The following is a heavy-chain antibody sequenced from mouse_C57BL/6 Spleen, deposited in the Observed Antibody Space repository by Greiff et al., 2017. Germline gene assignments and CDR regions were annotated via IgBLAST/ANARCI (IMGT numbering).Heavy chain of an antibody. CDR1: GYTFTDYE. V-gene: IGHV1-15*01. CDR3: SAPHGYGDGYAMDY. D-gene: IGHD2-2*01. J-gene: IGHJ4*01. Sequence: QVQLQQSGAELVRPGASVTLSCKASGYTFTDYEMHWVKQTPVHGLEWIGAIDPETGGTAYTQKFKGKAILTAATSSSTAYMELRSLTSEDSSVYDSSAPHGYGDGYAMDYWGQGTSVTVSS. CDR2: IDPETGGT.